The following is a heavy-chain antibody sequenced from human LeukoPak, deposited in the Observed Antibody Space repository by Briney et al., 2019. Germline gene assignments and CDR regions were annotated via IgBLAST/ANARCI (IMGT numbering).Heavy chain of an antibody. J-gene: IGHJ4*02. CDR1: GFTFSSYW. D-gene: IGHD3-3*01. CDR3: AKDQPFWSGSDY. V-gene: IGHV3-7*01. Sequence: GGSLRLSCAASGFTFSSYWMSWVRQAPGKGLEWVANIKQDGSEKYYVDSVKGRFTISRDNSKNTLYLQMNSLRAEDTAVYYCAKDQPFWSGSDYWGQGTLVTVSS. CDR2: IKQDGSEK.